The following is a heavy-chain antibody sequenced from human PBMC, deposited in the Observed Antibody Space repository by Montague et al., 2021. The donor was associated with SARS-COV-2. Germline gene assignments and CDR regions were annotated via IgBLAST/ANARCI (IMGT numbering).Heavy chain of an antibody. Sequence: SETLSLTCAVYGGSSSGYYWSWIRQPPGKGLEWIGEINHSGSTNYNPSXXSRVTISVDTSKNQFSLKLSSVTAADTAVYYCTRGDLRYSSSWYLDYWGRGTLVTVSS. CDR1: GGSSSGYY. D-gene: IGHD6-13*01. V-gene: IGHV4-34*01. J-gene: IGHJ4*02. CDR3: TRGDLRYSSSWYLDY. CDR2: INHSGST.